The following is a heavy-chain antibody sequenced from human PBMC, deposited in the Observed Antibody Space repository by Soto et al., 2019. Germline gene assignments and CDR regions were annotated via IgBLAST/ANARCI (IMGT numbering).Heavy chain of an antibody. D-gene: IGHD3-3*01. CDR2: IIPILGIA. CDR1: GGTFSSYT. CDR3: ARAPYDFWRGSWFDP. Sequence: QVQLVQSGAEVKKPGSSVKVSCKASGGTFSSYTISWVRQAPGQGLEWMGRIIPILGIANYAQKFQGRVTISADKSTSTGYMELSSLRSEDTAVYYCARAPYDFWRGSWFDPWGQGTLVTVSS. V-gene: IGHV1-69*02. J-gene: IGHJ5*02.